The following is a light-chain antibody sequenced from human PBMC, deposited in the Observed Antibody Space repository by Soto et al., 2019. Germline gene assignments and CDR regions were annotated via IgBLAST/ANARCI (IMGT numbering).Light chain of an antibody. Sequence: ELVLPQSPGTLSLSPGERATLSCRASQSVSSSYLAWYQQKPGQAPRLLIYGASSRATGIPDRFSGSGSGTDFTLTISRLEPEDFAVYYCQQYGSSPAFGPGTKVDIK. J-gene: IGKJ3*01. V-gene: IGKV3-20*01. CDR2: GAS. CDR3: QQYGSSPA. CDR1: QSVSSSY.